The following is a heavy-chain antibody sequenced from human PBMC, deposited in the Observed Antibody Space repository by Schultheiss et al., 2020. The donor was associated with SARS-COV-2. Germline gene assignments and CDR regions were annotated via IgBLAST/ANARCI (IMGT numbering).Heavy chain of an antibody. D-gene: IGHD2-15*01. CDR2: INHSGST. V-gene: IGHV4-34*01. CDR1: GGSFSGYY. CDR3: ARAEWGYCSGGSCYPGGLFDY. Sequence: SETLSLTCAVYGGSFSGYYWSWIRQPPGKGLEWIGEINHSGSTNYNPSLKSRVTISVDTSKNQFSLKLNSVTAADTAVYYCARAEWGYCSGGSCYPGGLFDYWGQGTLVTVSS. J-gene: IGHJ4*02.